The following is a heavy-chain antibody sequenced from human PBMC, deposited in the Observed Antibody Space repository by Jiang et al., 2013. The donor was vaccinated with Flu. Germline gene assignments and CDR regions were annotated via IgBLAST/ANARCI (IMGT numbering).Heavy chain of an antibody. Sequence: VQLVESGPGLVKPSQTLSLTCTVSGGSISSGSYYWSWIRQPAGKGLEWIGRIYTSGSTNYNPSLKSRVTISVDTSKNQFSLKLSSVTAADTAVYYCARGWTRPDDRVAVDYWGQGTLVTVSS. CDR1: GGSISSGSYY. D-gene: IGHD3/OR15-3a*01. CDR2: IYTSGST. CDR3: ARGWTRPDDRVAVDY. J-gene: IGHJ4*02. V-gene: IGHV4-61*02.